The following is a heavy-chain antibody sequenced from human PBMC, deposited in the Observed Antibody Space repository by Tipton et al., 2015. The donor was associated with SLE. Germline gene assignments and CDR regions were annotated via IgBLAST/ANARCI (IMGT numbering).Heavy chain of an antibody. J-gene: IGHJ4*02. Sequence: LRLSCTVSGGSISSSSYYWGWIRQPPGKGLEWIGSIYHSGSTYYNPSLKSRVTISVDTSKNQFSLKLSSVTAADTAVYYCARVRDYDFWSGYYGGGYFDYWGQGTLVTVSS. D-gene: IGHD3-3*01. CDR2: IYHSGST. CDR3: ARVRDYDFWSGYYGGGYFDY. CDR1: GGSISSSSYY. V-gene: IGHV4-39*07.